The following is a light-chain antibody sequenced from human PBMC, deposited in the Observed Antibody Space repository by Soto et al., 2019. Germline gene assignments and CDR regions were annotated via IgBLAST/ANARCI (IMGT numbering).Light chain of an antibody. J-gene: IGLJ3*02. CDR2: DVT. Sequence: QSVLTQPRSVSGSPGQSVTISCTGTSSDVGGSKYVSWYQQHPGKAPKLMIYDVTKRPSGVPDRFSGSKSGNPASLTISGLQAEDEADYDCCSYAGSYTVMFDGGTKLTVL. CDR3: CSYAGSYTVM. CDR1: SSDVGGSKY. V-gene: IGLV2-11*01.